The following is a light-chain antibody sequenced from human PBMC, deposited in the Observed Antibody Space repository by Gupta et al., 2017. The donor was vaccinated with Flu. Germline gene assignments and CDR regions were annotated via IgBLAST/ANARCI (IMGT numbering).Light chain of an antibody. CDR3: CSYSGSYTWV. CDR1: SSDVGGYIY. J-gene: IGLJ3*02. V-gene: IGLV2-11*01. CDR2: DVS. Sequence: QSALTQPRSVSGSPGQSVTISCSGTSSDVGGYIYVSWYQQHPGKAPKLLIYDVSKWPSGVPDRFSGSKSGNTASLTISGLQADDEADYYCCSYSGSYTWVFGGGTKLTVL.